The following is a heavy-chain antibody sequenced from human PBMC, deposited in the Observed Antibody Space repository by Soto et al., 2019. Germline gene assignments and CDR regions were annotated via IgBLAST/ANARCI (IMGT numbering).Heavy chain of an antibody. CDR3: ARSDILTGYYRYFDY. CDR2: IYYGGST. D-gene: IGHD3-9*01. J-gene: IGHJ4*02. CDR1: GGSISSYY. V-gene: IGHV4-59*08. Sequence: PSETLSLTCSVSGGSISSYYWSCIRQPPGKGLEWIGYIYYGGSTNYNPSLKSRVTISVDTSKNQFSLKLSSVTAADTAVYYCARSDILTGYYRYFDYWGQGTLVTVS.